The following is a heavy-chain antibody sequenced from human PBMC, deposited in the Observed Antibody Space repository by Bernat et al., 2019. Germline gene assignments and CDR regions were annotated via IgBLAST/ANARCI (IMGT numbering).Heavy chain of an antibody. V-gene: IGHV4-39*01. CDR1: GGSISSSSYY. Sequence: QLQLQESGPGLVKPSETLSLTCTVSGGSISSSSYYWGWIRQPPGKGLEWIGSIYYSGSTYYNPSLKSRVTISVDTSKNQFSLKLSSVTAADTAVYYCASTYSSGWSYYYYYMDVWGKGTTVTVSS. CDR2: IYYSGST. D-gene: IGHD6-19*01. J-gene: IGHJ6*03. CDR3: ASTYSSGWSYYYYYMDV.